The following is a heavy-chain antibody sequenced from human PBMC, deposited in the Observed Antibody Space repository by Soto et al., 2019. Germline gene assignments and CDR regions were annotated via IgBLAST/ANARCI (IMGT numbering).Heavy chain of an antibody. CDR1: GGTFSSYA. CDR3: ARHAGYYGSGSYNYFDY. CDR2: IIPIFGTA. Sequence: SVKVSCKASGGTFSSYAISWVRQAPGQGLEWMGGIIPIFGTANYAQKFEGRVTITADESTSTAYMELSSLRSEDTAVYYCARHAGYYGSGSYNYFDYWGQGTLVTVSS. D-gene: IGHD3-10*01. J-gene: IGHJ4*02. V-gene: IGHV1-69*13.